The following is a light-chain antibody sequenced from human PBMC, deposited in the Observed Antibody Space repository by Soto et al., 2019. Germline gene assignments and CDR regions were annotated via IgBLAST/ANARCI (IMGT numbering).Light chain of an antibody. V-gene: IGKV3-15*01. CDR3: QQYHSWPHT. J-gene: IGKJ2*01. Sequence: ETVLTQSPATLSVSPGERATFSCKASQSVTTNLAWYQQKPGQVPRLLIYGAFTRATGIPARFSGSGSGTEFTLSISSLRSEDFAIYHCQQYHSWPHTFGQGTKLEIK. CDR2: GAF. CDR1: QSVTTN.